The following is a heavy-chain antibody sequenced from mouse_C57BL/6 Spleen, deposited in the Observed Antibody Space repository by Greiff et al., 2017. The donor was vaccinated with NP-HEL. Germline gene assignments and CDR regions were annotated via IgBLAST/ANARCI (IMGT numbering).Heavy chain of an antibody. CDR3: TYYYGSSPFAY. J-gene: IGHJ3*01. D-gene: IGHD1-1*01. Sequence: VQLQQSGAELVRPGASVKLSCTASGFNITDDYMHWVKQRPEQGLEWIGWIDPENGDTEYASKFQGKATITADTSSNTAYLQLSSLTSEDTAVYYCTYYYGSSPFAYWGQGTLVTVSA. CDR2: IDPENGDT. V-gene: IGHV14-4*01. CDR1: GFNITDDY.